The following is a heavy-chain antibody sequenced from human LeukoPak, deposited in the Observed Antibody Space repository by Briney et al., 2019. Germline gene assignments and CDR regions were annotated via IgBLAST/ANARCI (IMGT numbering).Heavy chain of an antibody. CDR1: GFVFDNAW. CDR2: ISSSGGST. V-gene: IGHV3-23*01. CDR3: AKDYYSSGWFIFQH. Sequence: GGSLRLSCVGSGFVFDNAWMSWVRQAPGKGLEWVSAISSSGGSTYYADSVKGRFTISRDNSKNTLYLQKNSLRAEDTAVYYCAKDYYSSGWFIFQHWGQGTLVTVSS. J-gene: IGHJ1*01. D-gene: IGHD6-19*01.